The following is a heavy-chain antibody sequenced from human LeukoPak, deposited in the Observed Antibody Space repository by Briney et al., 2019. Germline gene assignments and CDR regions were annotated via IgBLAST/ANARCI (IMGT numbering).Heavy chain of an antibody. J-gene: IGHJ4*02. CDR2: ISSSSSYI. CDR1: GFTFSSYS. Sequence: GGSLRLSCAASGFTFSSYSMNWVRQAPGKGLEWVSSISSSSSYIYYADSVKGRFTISRDNAKNSLYLQMNSLRAEDTAVYYCAKLTLYYGSGSYSDYWGQGTLVTVSS. CDR3: AKLTLYYGSGSYSDY. D-gene: IGHD3-10*01. V-gene: IGHV3-21*01.